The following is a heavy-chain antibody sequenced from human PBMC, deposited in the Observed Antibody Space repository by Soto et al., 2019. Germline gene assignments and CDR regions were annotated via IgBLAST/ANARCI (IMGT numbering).Heavy chain of an antibody. CDR3: ARSGEHPFDF. Sequence: ASVKVSCKASGYTFTNYVIHWVRQAPGQGLEWMGWISPLKGNTKYAQKVQGRVSVTTDTSTNIVYMELSGLRYDDTALYYCARSGEHPFDFWGQGTLVTVSS. J-gene: IGHJ4*02. CDR2: ISPLKGNT. CDR1: GYTFTNYV. V-gene: IGHV1-18*01. D-gene: IGHD6-25*01.